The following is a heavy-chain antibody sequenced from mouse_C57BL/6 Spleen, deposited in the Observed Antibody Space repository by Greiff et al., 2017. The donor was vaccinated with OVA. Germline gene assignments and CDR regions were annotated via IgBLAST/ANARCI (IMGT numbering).Heavy chain of an antibody. CDR3: TVPYYYGSSSFAY. CDR2: IDPEDGDT. CDR1: GFNIKDYY. V-gene: IGHV14-1*01. D-gene: IGHD1-1*01. Sequence: VQLQQSGAELVRPGASVKLSCTASGFNIKDYYMHWVKQRPEQGLEWIGRIDPEDGDTEYAPKFQGKATMTADTSSNKAYLQLSSLTSEDTAVYYCTVPYYYGSSSFAYWGQGTLVTVSA. J-gene: IGHJ3*01.